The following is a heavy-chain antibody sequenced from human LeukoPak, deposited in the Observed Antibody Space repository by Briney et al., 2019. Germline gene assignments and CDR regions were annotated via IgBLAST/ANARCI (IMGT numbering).Heavy chain of an antibody. D-gene: IGHD5-18*01. CDR3: ARHVDTAMVQEDY. CDR2: INPNSGGT. V-gene: IGHV1-2*02. Sequence: ASVKVSCKASGYTFTGYYIHWVRQAPGQGLEWMGWINPNSGGTNYAQKFQGRVTMTRDTSISTAYMELSRLRSDDTAVYYCARHVDTAMVQEDYWGQGTLVTVSS. CDR1: GYTFTGYY. J-gene: IGHJ4*02.